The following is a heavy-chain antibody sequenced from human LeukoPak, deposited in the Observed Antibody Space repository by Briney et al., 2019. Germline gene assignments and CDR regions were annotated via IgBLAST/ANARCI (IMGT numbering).Heavy chain of an antibody. Sequence: SETLSLTCAVYGGSFSGYYWSWIRHPPGKGLEWIGEINHSGSTNYNPSLKSRVTISVDTSKNQFSLKLSSVTAADTAVYYCARGRLWFGELLNWGQGTLVTVSS. J-gene: IGHJ4*02. CDR2: INHSGST. CDR3: ARGRLWFGELLN. D-gene: IGHD3-10*01. V-gene: IGHV4-34*01. CDR1: GGSFSGYY.